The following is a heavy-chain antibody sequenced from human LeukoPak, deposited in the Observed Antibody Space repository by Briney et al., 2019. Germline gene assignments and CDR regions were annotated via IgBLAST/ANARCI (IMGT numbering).Heavy chain of an antibody. Sequence: GGSLRLFCAASGFTFNTYAMSWVRHAPGKGLVWVSRITSGGSSTTYADSVKGRFTISRDNDKNTLYLKMNSLRAEDTAVYYCARARNYAMDVWGQGTTVTVSS. CDR2: ITSGGSST. J-gene: IGHJ6*02. V-gene: IGHV3-74*01. CDR3: ARARNYAMDV. CDR1: GFTFNTYA.